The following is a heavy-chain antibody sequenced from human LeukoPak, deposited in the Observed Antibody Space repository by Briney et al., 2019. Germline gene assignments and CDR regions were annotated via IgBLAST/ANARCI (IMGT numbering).Heavy chain of an antibody. J-gene: IGHJ4*02. CDR3: ARVQTAAGDY. CDR2: IKQDGSEK. Sequence: GGSLRLSCAASGFTFSSYWLTWVRQAPGKGLEWVANIKQDGSEKYYVDSVKGRFTISRDNAKNSLDLQMNSLRDEDTAVYYCARVQTAAGDYWGQGTLVTVSS. V-gene: IGHV3-7*01. D-gene: IGHD6-13*01. CDR1: GFTFSSYW.